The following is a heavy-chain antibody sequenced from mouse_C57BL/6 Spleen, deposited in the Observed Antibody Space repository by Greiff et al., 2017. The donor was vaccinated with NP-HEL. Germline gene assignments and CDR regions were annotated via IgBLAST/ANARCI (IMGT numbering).Heavy chain of an antibody. D-gene: IGHD2-3*01. V-gene: IGHV1-20*01. Sequence: EVQLQQSGPELVKPGDSVKISCKASGYSFTGYFMNWVMQSHGKSLEWIGRINPYNGDTFYNQKFKGKATLTVDKSSSTAHMELRSLTSEDSAVYYCARDDDGYYGYFDYWGQGTTLTVSS. CDR1: GYSFTGYF. J-gene: IGHJ2*01. CDR2: INPYNGDT. CDR3: ARDDDGYYGYFDY.